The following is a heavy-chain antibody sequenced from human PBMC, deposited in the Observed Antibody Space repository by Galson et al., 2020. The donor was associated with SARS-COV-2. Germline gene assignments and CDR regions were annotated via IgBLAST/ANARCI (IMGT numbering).Heavy chain of an antibody. J-gene: IGHJ3*02. CDR1: GGSVSSGSSY. V-gene: IGHV4-61*01. Sequence: SETLSLTCTVSGGSVSSGSSYWSWIRQPPGKGLEWIGYFYYSGSSNYNPSLESRVTISVDPSKNQLYLELTSVTAADTAVYYCARSLTERGGRAAFDMWGQGTMVTVSS. CDR3: ARSLTERGGRAAFDM. D-gene: IGHD3-16*01. CDR2: FYYSGSS.